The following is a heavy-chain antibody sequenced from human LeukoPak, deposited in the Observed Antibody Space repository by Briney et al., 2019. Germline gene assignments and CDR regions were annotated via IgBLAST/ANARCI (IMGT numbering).Heavy chain of an antibody. J-gene: IGHJ4*02. CDR3: GSYDSSCYSEFDY. CDR1: GFTFSSYS. D-gene: IGHD3-22*01. CDR2: ISSSSSYI. Sequence: KSGGSLRLSCAASGFTFSSYSMNWVRQAPGKGLEWDPSISSSSSYIYYADSVKGRFTISRDNAKNSLYLQMNSLRAEDTAVYYCGSYDSSCYSEFDYWGQGTLVTVSS. V-gene: IGHV3-21*01.